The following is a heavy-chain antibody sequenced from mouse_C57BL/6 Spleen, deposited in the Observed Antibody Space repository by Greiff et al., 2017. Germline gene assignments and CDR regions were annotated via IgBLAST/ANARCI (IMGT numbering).Heavy chain of an antibody. D-gene: IGHD2-5*01. V-gene: IGHV1-55*01. CDR2: IYPGSGST. CDR1: GYTFTSYW. J-gene: IGHJ4*01. Sequence: QVQLQQPGAELVKPGASVKMSCKASGYTFTSYWITWVKQRPGQGLEWIGDIYPGSGSTNYNEKFKSKATLTVDTSSSTAYMQLSSLTSEDSAVYYCARYYSNYLQAMGYWGQGTSVTVSS. CDR3: ARYYSNYLQAMGY.